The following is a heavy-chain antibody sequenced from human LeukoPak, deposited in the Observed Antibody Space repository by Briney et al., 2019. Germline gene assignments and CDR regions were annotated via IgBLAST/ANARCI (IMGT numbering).Heavy chain of an antibody. Sequence: GGSLRLSCAASGFTFSSYGMHWVRQAPGKGLEWVAVISYDGNNKFYANSVKGRFTISRDNSKNTLYLLMNSLRAEDTAVYYCAKDRSQVTGSSNSWYLDSSYYGMDVWGQGTTVTVSS. D-gene: IGHD6-13*01. V-gene: IGHV3-30*18. CDR1: GFTFSSYG. CDR3: AKDRSQVTGSSNSWYLDSSYYGMDV. J-gene: IGHJ6*02. CDR2: ISYDGNNK.